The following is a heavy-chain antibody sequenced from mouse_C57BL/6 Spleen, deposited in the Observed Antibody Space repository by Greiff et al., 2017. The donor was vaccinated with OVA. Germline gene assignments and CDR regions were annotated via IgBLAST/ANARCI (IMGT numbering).Heavy chain of an antibody. Sequence: VQLQQPGAELVRPGSSVKLSCTASGYTFTSYWMDWVKQRPGQGLEWIGNIYPSDSATHYNQKFKDKVTLTVDNAPSTAYMQLSSLTSEDSAVYYCARQGDYDLYYYAMDYWGQGTSVTVSS. CDR3: ARQGDYDLYYYAMDY. D-gene: IGHD2-4*01. CDR1: GYTFTSYW. J-gene: IGHJ4*01. CDR2: IYPSDSAT. V-gene: IGHV1-61*01.